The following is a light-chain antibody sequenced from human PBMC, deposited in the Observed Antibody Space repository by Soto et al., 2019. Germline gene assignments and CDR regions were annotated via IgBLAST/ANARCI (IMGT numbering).Light chain of an antibody. CDR2: AAS. CDR1: QGISTY. V-gene: IGKV1-39*01. Sequence: DIQMPQSPSSLSASVGDRVTITCRASQGISTYLNWYQQKPGKAPKLLIYAASSLQSGVPSRFSGSGSETDFTLTISSLRPEDFATYSCRQSYSTPCTFGQGTNLDI. CDR3: RQSYSTPCT. J-gene: IGKJ1*01.